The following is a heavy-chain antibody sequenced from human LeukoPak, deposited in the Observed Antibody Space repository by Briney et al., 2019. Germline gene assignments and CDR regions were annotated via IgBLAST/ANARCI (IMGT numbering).Heavy chain of an antibody. J-gene: IGHJ5*02. D-gene: IGHD2-2*01. CDR2: LDPEDGET. CDR3: ATYFVVVPAANWFDP. V-gene: IGHV1-24*01. Sequence: ASVKVSCKVSGYTLTELSMHWVRQAPGKGLEWMGGLDPEDGETIYAQKFQGTVTMTEDTSTDTAYMELSSLRSEDTAVYYCATYFVVVPAANWFDPWGQGTLVTVSS. CDR1: GYTLTELS.